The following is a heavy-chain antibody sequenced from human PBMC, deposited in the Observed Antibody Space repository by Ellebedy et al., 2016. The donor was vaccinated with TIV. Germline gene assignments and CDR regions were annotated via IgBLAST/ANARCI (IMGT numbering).Heavy chain of an antibody. D-gene: IGHD2/OR15-2a*01. J-gene: IGHJ3*02. Sequence: GGSLRLXXAASGLTFSNAWMSWVRQAPGKGLEWVGRIKSKTDGGTTDYAAPVKGRFTISRDDSENTLYLQMNSLRAEDTAVYYCANIWYGRSVDAFDIWGQGTRVTVSS. V-gene: IGHV3-15*01. CDR1: GLTFSNAW. CDR3: ANIWYGRSVDAFDI. CDR2: IKSKTDGGTT.